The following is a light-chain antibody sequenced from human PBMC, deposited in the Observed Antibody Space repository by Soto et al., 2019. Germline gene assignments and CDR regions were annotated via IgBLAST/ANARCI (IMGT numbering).Light chain of an antibody. CDR1: SNDVGHSSF. CDR3: HAQADNGKHV. CDR2: EGS. V-gene: IGLV2-8*01. J-gene: IGLJ1*01. Sequence: QSALTQPPSASGSPGQSVTISCTGNSNDVGHSSFISWYQQHPGKGPKLIIYEGSKRPSRVPDRFSGSKSGNTASLSVSGLQDEDEADYFCHAQADNGKHVFGTGTKFTVL.